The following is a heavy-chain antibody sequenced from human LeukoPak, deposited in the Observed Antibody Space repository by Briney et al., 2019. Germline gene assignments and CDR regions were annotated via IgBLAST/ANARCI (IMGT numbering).Heavy chain of an antibody. CDR3: AEGENRSGWYLCY. CDR2: ISGSGGST. CDR1: GFTFSSYA. V-gene: IGHV3-23*01. Sequence: GGSLRLSCAASGFTFSSYAMSWVRQAQGKGPEWVSVISGSGGSTYYADSVKSRFNIPRDSSKNTLYLQMNSLAGEDTAVYYCAEGENRSGWYLCYWDQGTLVTVSS. D-gene: IGHD6-19*01. J-gene: IGHJ4*02.